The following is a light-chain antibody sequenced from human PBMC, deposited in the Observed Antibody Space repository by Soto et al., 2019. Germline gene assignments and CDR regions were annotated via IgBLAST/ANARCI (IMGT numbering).Light chain of an antibody. V-gene: IGKV1-5*01. CDR1: QSISSW. Sequence: DIQMPQSPSTLSASVGDRVTITCRASQSISSWLAWYQQKPGKAPKLLIYDASSLESGVPLRFSGSGSGTEFPRTIISLQPDDFATYYCQQYNSYSPITFGQGTRLEIK. CDR2: DAS. CDR3: QQYNSYSPIT. J-gene: IGKJ5*01.